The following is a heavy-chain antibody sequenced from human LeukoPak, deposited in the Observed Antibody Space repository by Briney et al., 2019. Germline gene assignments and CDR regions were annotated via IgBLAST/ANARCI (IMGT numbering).Heavy chain of an antibody. CDR3: AINSIVVPAAMDFDC. V-gene: IGHV3-11*06. D-gene: IGHD2-2*01. CDR1: GFTFSDYY. J-gene: IGHJ4*02. CDR2: ISSSSSYT. Sequence: GGSLRLSCAASGFTFSDYYMSWIRQAPGKGLEWVSYISSSSSYTNYADSVKGRFTISRDNAKNSLYLQMNSLRAEDTAVYYCAINSIVVPAAMDFDCWGQGTLVTVSS.